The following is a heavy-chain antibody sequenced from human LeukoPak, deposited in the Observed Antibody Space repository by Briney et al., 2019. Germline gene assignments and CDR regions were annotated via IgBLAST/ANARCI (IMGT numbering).Heavy chain of an antibody. Sequence: SETLSLTCTVSGGSISSGGYYWSWIRQHPGKGLEWIGYIYYSGSTYYNPSPKSRVTISVDTSKNQFSLKLSSVTAADTAVYYCARDQRYDSSGYYWFDPWGQGTLVTVSS. CDR1: GGSISSGGYY. J-gene: IGHJ5*02. D-gene: IGHD3-22*01. CDR3: ARDQRYDSSGYYWFDP. CDR2: IYYSGST. V-gene: IGHV4-31*03.